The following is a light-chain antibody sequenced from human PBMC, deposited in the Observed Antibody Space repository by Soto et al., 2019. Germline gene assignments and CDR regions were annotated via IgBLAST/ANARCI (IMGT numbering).Light chain of an antibody. Sequence: QSALTQPASVSGSPGQSITLSCTGTSSDVGNYNLVSWYQHHPGKAPKLMIYEVNKRPSGISNRFSGSKSGNTASLTISGLHAEDEADYYCCSYAGSRTAVFGGGTKLTVL. J-gene: IGLJ2*01. CDR2: EVN. V-gene: IGLV2-23*02. CDR3: CSYAGSRTAV. CDR1: SSDVGNYNL.